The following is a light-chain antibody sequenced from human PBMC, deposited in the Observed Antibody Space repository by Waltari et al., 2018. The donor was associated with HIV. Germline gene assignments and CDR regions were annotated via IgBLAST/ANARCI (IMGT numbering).Light chain of an antibody. CDR3: QQYYSIPNT. V-gene: IGKV1-NL1*01. CDR2: GTS. Sequence: DVHMTQSPSSLSASVGDRVTITCRASQPISNSLAWYQQKPGKAPKPLVYGTSRLESGVPSRFSGSGSMTEYTLTISSLQPEDFASYYCQQYYSIPNTFGQGTKLEIK. J-gene: IGKJ2*01. CDR1: QPISNS.